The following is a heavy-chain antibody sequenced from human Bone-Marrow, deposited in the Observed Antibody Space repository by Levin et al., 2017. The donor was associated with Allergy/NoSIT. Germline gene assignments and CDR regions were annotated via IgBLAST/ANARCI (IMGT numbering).Heavy chain of an antibody. J-gene: IGHJ5*02. V-gene: IGHV4-34*01. D-gene: IGHD3-10*01. Sequence: SQTLSLTCAVYGGSFSGYYWSWIRQPPGKGLEWIGEINHSGSTNYNPSLKSRVTISVDTSKNQFSLKLSSVTAADTAVYYCARGRGFVPRRVNWFDPWGQGTLVTVSS. CDR1: GGSFSGYY. CDR3: ARGRGFVPRRVNWFDP. CDR2: INHSGST.